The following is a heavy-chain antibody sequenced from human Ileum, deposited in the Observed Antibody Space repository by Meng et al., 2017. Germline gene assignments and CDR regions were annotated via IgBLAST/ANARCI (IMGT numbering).Heavy chain of an antibody. CDR3: AKADWIVVSWFDP. CDR2: ITGGGEYT. J-gene: IGHJ5*02. Sequence: WGSWVCLLHSGGSLSTSFAASGFSFSHFAMGWVRLAPGKGLEWVALITGGGEYTYHAESVRGRFTISRDNVKNTLDLQMDSLRAEDTALYYCAKADWIVVSWFDPWGQGILVTVSS. D-gene: IGHD2-15*01. V-gene: IGHV3-23*01. CDR1: GFSFSHFA.